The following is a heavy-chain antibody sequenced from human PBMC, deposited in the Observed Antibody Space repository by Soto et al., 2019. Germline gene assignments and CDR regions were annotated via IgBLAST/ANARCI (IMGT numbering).Heavy chain of an antibody. CDR2: INYSGST. Sequence: SENLSLTCTVSGASISGSNDYWGWIRQPPGKGLEWIGSINYSGSTKYNPSLKSRVTISVDTSKNQFSLKLSSVTAADTAVYYCASQRDTAMVFDYWGRGTLVTVSS. V-gene: IGHV4-39*07. CDR3: ASQRDTAMVFDY. D-gene: IGHD5-18*01. CDR1: GASISGSNDY. J-gene: IGHJ4*02.